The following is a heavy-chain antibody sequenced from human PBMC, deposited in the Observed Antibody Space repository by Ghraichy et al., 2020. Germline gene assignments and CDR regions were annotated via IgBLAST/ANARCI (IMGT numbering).Heavy chain of an antibody. CDR3: ARGFGDPIVVVVAATYDYMDV. CDR2: INHSGST. Sequence: SETLSLTCAVYGGSFSGYYWSWIRQPPGKGLEWIGEINHSGSTNYNPSLKSRVTISVDTSKNQFYLKLSSVTAADTAVYYCARGFGDPIVVVVAATYDYMDVWGKGTTVTVSS. D-gene: IGHD2-15*01. CDR1: GGSFSGYY. V-gene: IGHV4-34*01. J-gene: IGHJ6*03.